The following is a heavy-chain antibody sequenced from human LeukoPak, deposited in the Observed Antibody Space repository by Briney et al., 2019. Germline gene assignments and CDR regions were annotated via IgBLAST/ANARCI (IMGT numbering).Heavy chain of an antibody. V-gene: IGHV1-18*01. D-gene: IGHD4-17*01. CDR2: ISSYDGNT. J-gene: IGHJ5*02. CDR3: ARHDYGDYWFDP. Sequence: ASVKVSCKASGYAFSSYGFSWVRQAPGQGLEWMGWISSYDGNTKSVDKLQGRVTMTTDTSTSTAYMELRSLRSDDTAVYYCARHDYGDYWFDPWGQGTLVTVSS. CDR1: GYAFSSYG.